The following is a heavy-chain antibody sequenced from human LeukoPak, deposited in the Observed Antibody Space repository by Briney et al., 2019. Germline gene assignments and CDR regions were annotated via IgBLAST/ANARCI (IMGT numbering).Heavy chain of an antibody. V-gene: IGHV4-39*01. D-gene: IGHD3-22*01. CDR3: ARNTYYYDSSGYDLDDAFDI. CDR2: IYYRGTT. J-gene: IGHJ3*02. CDR1: GDSISSDSYY. Sequence: SETLSLTCTVSGDSISSDSYYWGWVRQPPGKGLEWIGTIYYRGTTYYNPSLRSRVTISVDTSKNQFSLKLSSVTAADTAVYYCARNTYYYDSSGYDLDDAFDIWGQGTMVTVSS.